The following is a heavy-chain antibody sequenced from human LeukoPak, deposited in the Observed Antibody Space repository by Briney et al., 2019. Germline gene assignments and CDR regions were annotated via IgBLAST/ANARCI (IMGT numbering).Heavy chain of an antibody. J-gene: IGHJ4*02. CDR2: INPNSGGT. Sequence: ASVKVSCKASGYTFTDYYMHWVRQAPGQGLEWMGWINPNSGGTNYAQKFQGRVTMTRDTSISTAYMELSSLRSEDTAVYYCARVMSGYDSSGYSSKMFDYWGQGTLVTVSS. CDR3: ARVMSGYDSSGYSSKMFDY. CDR1: GYTFTDYY. V-gene: IGHV1-2*02. D-gene: IGHD3-22*01.